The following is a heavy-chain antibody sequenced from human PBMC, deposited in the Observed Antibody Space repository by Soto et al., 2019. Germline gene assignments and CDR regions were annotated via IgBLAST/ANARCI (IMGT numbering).Heavy chain of an antibody. J-gene: IGHJ4*02. CDR2: ISSSSSYI. CDR1: GFTFSSYS. CDR3: GTARVQGFDY. V-gene: IGHV3-21*01. D-gene: IGHD5-18*01. Sequence: EVQLVESGGGLVKPGGSLRLSCAASGFTFSSYSMNWVRQAPGKGLEWVSSISSSSSYIYYADSVKGRFTISRDNAKNSLYLQLNSLRAEDTAVSYCGTARVQGFDYWGQGTLVTVSS.